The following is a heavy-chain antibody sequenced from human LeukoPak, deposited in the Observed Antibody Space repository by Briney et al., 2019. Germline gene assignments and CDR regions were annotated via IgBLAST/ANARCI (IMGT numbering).Heavy chain of an antibody. Sequence: ASVKVSCKASGGTFSSYAISWGRQAPGQGLEWMGRIIPILGIANYAQKFQGRVTITADKSTSTAYMELSSLRSEDTAVYYCARVPIYYDSSSLIDLGEVFQHWGQGTLVTVSS. J-gene: IGHJ1*01. D-gene: IGHD3-22*01. CDR2: IIPILGIA. V-gene: IGHV1-69*04. CDR3: ARVPIYYDSSSLIDLGEVFQH. CDR1: GGTFSSYA.